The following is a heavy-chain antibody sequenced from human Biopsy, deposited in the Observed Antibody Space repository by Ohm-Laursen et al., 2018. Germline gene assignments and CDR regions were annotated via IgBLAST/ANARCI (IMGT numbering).Heavy chain of an antibody. CDR3: VRLNRRGNIIFFDY. V-gene: IGHV4-59*08. D-gene: IGHD3/OR15-3a*01. J-gene: IGHJ4*02. CDR1: GGSITADF. CDR2: RFHSGSP. Sequence: SGTLSLTCSVSGGSITADFWTWIRQTPGERLEWIGYRFHSGSPMYNPSLKSRVTISVDTSKSQFSLTLTSVTAADTAVYYCVRLNRRGNIIFFDYWGRGTLVTVSS.